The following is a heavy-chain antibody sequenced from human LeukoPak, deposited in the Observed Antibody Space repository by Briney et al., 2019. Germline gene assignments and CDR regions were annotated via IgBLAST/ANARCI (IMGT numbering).Heavy chain of an antibody. V-gene: IGHV3-23*01. D-gene: IGHD6-19*01. CDR3: AKDVVPHSSGWYRFGY. Sequence: QSGGSLRLSCAASGFPFSSYAMSWVRQAPGKGLEWVSVISGSGGSTYYADPVKGRFTISRDNSKNTLYLQMNSLRAEDTAVYYCAKDVVPHSSGWYRFGYWGQGTLVTVSS. CDR1: GFPFSSYA. CDR2: ISGSGGST. J-gene: IGHJ4*02.